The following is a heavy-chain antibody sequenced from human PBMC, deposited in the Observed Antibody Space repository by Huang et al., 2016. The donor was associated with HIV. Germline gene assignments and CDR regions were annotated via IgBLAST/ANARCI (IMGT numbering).Heavy chain of an antibody. J-gene: IGHJ4*02. CDR3: AKGGSAAAVLDY. Sequence: QVQLVESGGGVVQPGRSLRLSCAASGFTFSRYGMHWVRQAPGKGLGWVAVISYDGRNKFFADSVKGRFTISRDNSKNTLFLQMNSLRVEDTAVYYCAKGGSAAAVLDYWGQGTLVTASS. CDR1: GFTFSRYG. CDR2: ISYDGRNK. V-gene: IGHV3-30*18. D-gene: IGHD6-13*01.